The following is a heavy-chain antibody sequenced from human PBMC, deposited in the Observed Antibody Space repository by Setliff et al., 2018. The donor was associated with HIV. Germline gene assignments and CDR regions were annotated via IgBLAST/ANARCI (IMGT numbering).Heavy chain of an antibody. CDR2: IYHSGST. V-gene: IGHV4-39*01. J-gene: IGHJ4*02. CDR1: GGSISNNSYF. CDR3: VYESSGIYLGTFDY. Sequence: SETLSLTCIVSGGSISNNSYFWGWIRQPPGKGLEWIGSIYHSGSTYYNPSLQSRVTRSLDTSKNQFSLKLSSVTAADTAIYYCVYESSGIYLGTFDYWSQGMLVTVSS. D-gene: IGHD3-22*01.